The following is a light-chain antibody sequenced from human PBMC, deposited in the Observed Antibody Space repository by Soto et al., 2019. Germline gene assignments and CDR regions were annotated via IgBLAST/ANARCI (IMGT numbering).Light chain of an antibody. J-gene: IGKJ2*01. CDR1: LRLVYGDANSD. CDR2: DAS. CDR3: QQYRQWPLYT. V-gene: IGKV2-30*01. Sequence: DVVMTHAPLCLPVTLGQPVSIAWRSSLRLVYGDANSDLAGYQQTPGQAPRPIIYDASTRAAGVPARLSGSGSGTEFTLTISSLQSEDFALYYCQQYRQWPLYTFGQGTKVDI.